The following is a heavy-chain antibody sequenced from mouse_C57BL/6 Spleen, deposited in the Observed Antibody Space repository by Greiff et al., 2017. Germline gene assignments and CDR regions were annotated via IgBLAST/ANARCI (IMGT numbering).Heavy chain of an antibody. CDR1: GYTFTSYW. CDR2: IDPSDSYT. J-gene: IGHJ3*01. D-gene: IGHD2-3*01. CDR3: ARGHGYYEWFAY. Sequence: VQLQQPGAELVRPGTSVKLSCKASGYTFTSYWMHWVKQRPGQGLEWIGVIDPSDSYTNYNQKFKGKATLTVDTSSSTAYMQLSSLTSEDSAVYYCARGHGYYEWFAYWGQGTLVTVSA. V-gene: IGHV1-59*01.